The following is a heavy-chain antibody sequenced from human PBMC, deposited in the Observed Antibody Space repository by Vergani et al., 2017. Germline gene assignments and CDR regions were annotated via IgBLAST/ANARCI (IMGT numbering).Heavy chain of an antibody. D-gene: IGHD2-2*01. J-gene: IGHJ6*03. CDR2: IWYDGSNK. CDR1: GFTFSSYG. Sequence: QVQLVESGGGVVQPGRSLRLSCAASGFTFSSYGMHWVRQAPGKGLEWVAVIWYDGSNKYYADSVKGRFTISRDNSKNTLYLQMNSLRAEDTAVYYCAMDSLGIPNCSSTSCYWSRDYYMDVWGKGTTVTVSS. CDR3: AMDSLGIPNCSSTSCYWSRDYYMDV. V-gene: IGHV3-33*01.